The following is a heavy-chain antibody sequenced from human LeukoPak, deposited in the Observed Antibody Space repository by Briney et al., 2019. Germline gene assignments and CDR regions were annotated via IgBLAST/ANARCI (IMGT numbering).Heavy chain of an antibody. CDR1: GYTFIGYC. V-gene: IGHV1-2*02. J-gene: IGHJ4*02. D-gene: IGHD3-10*01. CDR3: ARAQSTYFYGSGTYYNVDF. CDR2: IDPPSGGT. Sequence: ASVKVSCKASGYTFIGYCIHWVRQAPGQGLEWMGWIDPPSGGTNFAQKFQGRVTMTRDTSINTVYMEVRRLRSDDTAVYYCARAQSTYFYGSGTYYNVDFWGQGTLVTVSS.